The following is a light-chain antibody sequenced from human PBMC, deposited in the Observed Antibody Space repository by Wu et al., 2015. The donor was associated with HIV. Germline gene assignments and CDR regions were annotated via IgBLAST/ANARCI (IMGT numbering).Light chain of an antibody. CDR3: QHRSTWPPLT. CDR2: DAS. J-gene: IGKJ4*01. CDR1: QNITNY. V-gene: IGKV3-11*01. Sequence: VLTQSPGTLSLSSGERATLSCRASQNITNYLAWYQQRLGQPPRLLIYDASNRATGIPARFSGSGSGTDFTLTISSLEPEDFAVYYCQHRSTWPPLTFGGGTKVEIK.